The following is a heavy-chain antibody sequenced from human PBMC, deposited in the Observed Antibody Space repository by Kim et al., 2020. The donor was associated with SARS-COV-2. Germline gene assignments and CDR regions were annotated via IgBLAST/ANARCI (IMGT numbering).Heavy chain of an antibody. D-gene: IGHD3-22*01. CDR2: ISSSSIYI. CDR3: ARNYYDTSGYYTRLDY. V-gene: IGHV3-21*01. J-gene: IGHJ4*02. Sequence: GGSLRLSCAASGFTFSTYTINWVRQAPGKGLEWVSSISSSSIYIYYADSVKGRFTISRDNAKTSLYLQMNSLRAEDTAVYYCARNYYDTSGYYTRLDYWGQGALVTVSS. CDR1: GFTFSTYT.